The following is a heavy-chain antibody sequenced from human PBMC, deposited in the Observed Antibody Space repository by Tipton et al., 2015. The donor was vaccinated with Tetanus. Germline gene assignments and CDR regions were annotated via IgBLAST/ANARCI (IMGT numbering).Heavy chain of an antibody. Sequence: LRLSCTVSGGSISTYHWNWIRQSPGKGLEWIGYIDYFGSTKYNPSLKSRVAMSVDTSKNQLSLRLNSVTSADTAIYYCARQLWGYWFDPWGQGTLVTVSS. J-gene: IGHJ5*02. V-gene: IGHV4-59*01. CDR3: ARQLWGYWFDP. CDR1: GGSISTYH. D-gene: IGHD7-27*01. CDR2: IDYFGST.